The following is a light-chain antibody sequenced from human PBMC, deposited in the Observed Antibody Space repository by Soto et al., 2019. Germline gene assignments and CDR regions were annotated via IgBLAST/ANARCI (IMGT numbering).Light chain of an antibody. J-gene: IGKJ1*01. CDR1: QDIGSA. CDR3: QQYGDRPRT. V-gene: IGKV3-15*01. CDR2: DAS. Sequence: VLTQSPATLSVSPGDRATLSCRATQDIGSAVAWYHQRSGQAPRLLIFDASIRVPTTPARFSGSVSGTEFTLTISSLESEDFAVYFCQQYGDRPRTFGQGTKVDIK.